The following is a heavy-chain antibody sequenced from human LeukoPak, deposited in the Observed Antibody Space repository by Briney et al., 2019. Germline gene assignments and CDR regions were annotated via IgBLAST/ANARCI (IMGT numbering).Heavy chain of an antibody. D-gene: IGHD6-19*01. CDR3: AKGQWSGGWCHLDY. CDR1: GFTFGDYG. Sequence: PGGSLRVSCAASGFTFGDYGMYWVRQGPGKGVEWVSGISWNSDSIGYADSVKGRFTISRDNAKNSLYLQMNSLRAEDTALYYCAKGQWSGGWCHLDYWDQGTLVTVSS. J-gene: IGHJ4*02. V-gene: IGHV3-9*01. CDR2: ISWNSDSI.